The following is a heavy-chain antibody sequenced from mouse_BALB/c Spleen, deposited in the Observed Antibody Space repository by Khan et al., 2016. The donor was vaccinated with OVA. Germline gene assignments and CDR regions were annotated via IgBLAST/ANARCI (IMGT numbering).Heavy chain of an antibody. CDR3: ARKRGVHYNMDY. Sequence: QVQLKESGPGLVQPSQSLSITCTVSGFSLTNYGVHWGRQSPGKGLEWRGVIWSGGDTDYNAAFISRLSINKDNTKSQVFFKMNSLQGDDTAIYYCARKRGVHYNMDYWGQGTSVTVSS. D-gene: IGHD1-2*01. V-gene: IGHV2-2*01. J-gene: IGHJ4*01. CDR1: GFSLTNYG. CDR2: IWSGGDT.